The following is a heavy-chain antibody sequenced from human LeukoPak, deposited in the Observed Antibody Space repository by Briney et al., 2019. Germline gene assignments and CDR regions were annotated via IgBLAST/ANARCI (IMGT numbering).Heavy chain of an antibody. Sequence: GGSLRLSCAASGFTVSSNYMNWVRQAPGRGLEWVSIIYLDDSTYYADSVKGRFTFSRDNSKNTLYLQMNSLRPADTAVYYCARASRPGDDYKTYFDSWGQGTLVTVSS. CDR1: GFTVSSNY. D-gene: IGHD5-24*01. J-gene: IGHJ4*02. V-gene: IGHV3-66*01. CDR3: ARASRPGDDYKTYFDS. CDR2: IYLDDST.